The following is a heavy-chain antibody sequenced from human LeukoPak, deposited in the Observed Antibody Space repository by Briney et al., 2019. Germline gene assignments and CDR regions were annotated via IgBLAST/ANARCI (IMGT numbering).Heavy chain of an antibody. J-gene: IGHJ4*02. D-gene: IGHD5-12*01. V-gene: IGHV3-23*01. CDR1: GSGFTFGNFA. CDR2: ISGSGYYT. CDR3: ARDHRYAFDN. Sequence: GGSLRLSCEVSGSGFTFGNFAMSWVRQAPGKGLEWVSGISGSGYYTYYADSVKGRFTISGDNAKNSLHLQMNSLRVEDTAVYYCARDHRYAFDNWGQGILVTVSS.